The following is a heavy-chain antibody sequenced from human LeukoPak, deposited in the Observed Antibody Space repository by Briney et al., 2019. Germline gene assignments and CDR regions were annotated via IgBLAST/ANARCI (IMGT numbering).Heavy chain of an antibody. D-gene: IGHD1/OR15-1a*01. CDR1: GGTFSSYT. CDR3: ARAPTLTTRSYDY. CDR2: IIPILGIA. V-gene: IGHV1-69*02. Sequence: SVKVSCKASGGTFSSYTISWVREAPGQGREWMGRIIPILGIANYAQKFQGRVTITVDKSTSTAYMELSSLRSEDTAVYYCARAPTLTTRSYDYWGQGTLITVSS. J-gene: IGHJ4*02.